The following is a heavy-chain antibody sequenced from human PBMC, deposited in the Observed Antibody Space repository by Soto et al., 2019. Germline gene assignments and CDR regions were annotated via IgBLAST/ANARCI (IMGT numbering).Heavy chain of an antibody. D-gene: IGHD3-3*01. Sequence: QVHLQQWGAGLLKPSETLSLTCAVYGGSFSGYYWSWIRQPPGKGLAWIGEIAHSGSTYNPSRKSRVTISVDTSKNQFSLKRSSVTAADTAGYFCASRYSDVWSGSRSPLKRFDYWCQGTLVSVAS. CDR3: ASRYSDVWSGSRSPLKRFDY. CDR2: IAHSGST. CDR1: GGSFSGYY. V-gene: IGHV4-34*01. J-gene: IGHJ4*02.